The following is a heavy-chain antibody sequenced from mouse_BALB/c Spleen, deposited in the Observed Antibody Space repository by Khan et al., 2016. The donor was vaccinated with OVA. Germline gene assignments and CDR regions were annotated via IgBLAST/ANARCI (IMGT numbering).Heavy chain of an antibody. V-gene: IGHV5-17*02. Sequence: EVKLMESGGGLVQPGGSRKLSCAASGFTFSTYGMHWVRQAPEKGLEWVAYISGDSSTVYYADTVKGRFTISSDNPKKTLFLQITSLMSEDTARYYCATSYFYGYYFDYWGPGTTLTVAS. CDR3: ATSYFYGYYFDY. D-gene: IGHD1-1*01. J-gene: IGHJ2*01. CDR2: ISGDSSTV. CDR1: GFTFSTYG.